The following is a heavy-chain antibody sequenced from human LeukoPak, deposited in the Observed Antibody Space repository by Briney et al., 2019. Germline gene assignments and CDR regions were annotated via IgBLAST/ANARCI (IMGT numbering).Heavy chain of an antibody. CDR2: IYYSGTT. V-gene: IGHV4-59*08. CDR3: ATHYDVLTGYAAAAFDI. CDR1: GGSISGYF. Sequence: SETLSLTCTVSGGSISGYFWSWIRQPAGKGLEWIGYIYYSGTTHYNPSLESRVTMSVDTSKNQFSLKLSSVTAADTAVYYCATHYDVLTGYAAAAFDIWGQGTMVTVSS. J-gene: IGHJ3*02. D-gene: IGHD3-9*01.